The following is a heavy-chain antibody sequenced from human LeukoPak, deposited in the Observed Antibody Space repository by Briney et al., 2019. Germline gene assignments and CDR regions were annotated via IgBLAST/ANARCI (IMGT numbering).Heavy chain of an antibody. Sequence: GESLKISCKGSGYSFTRYWLAWVRQMPGKGLEWMGIIYPGDSDTRYSPSFQGPVTISADKSITTAYLQWSSLKASDTAMYYCARHGGDPANWFDPWGQGTLVTVSS. CDR2: IYPGDSDT. V-gene: IGHV5-51*01. J-gene: IGHJ5*02. CDR3: ARHGGDPANWFDP. D-gene: IGHD2-21*02. CDR1: GYSFTRYW.